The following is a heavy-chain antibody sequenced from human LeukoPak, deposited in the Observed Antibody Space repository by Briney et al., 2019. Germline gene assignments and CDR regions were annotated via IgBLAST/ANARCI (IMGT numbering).Heavy chain of an antibody. Sequence: GGSLRLSCAASGCTFSSYWMSWVRQAPGKGLEWVANIKQDGSEKYYVDSVKGRFTISRDNAKNSLYLQMNSLRAEDTAVYYCARDGGYYDSSLDYWGQGTLVTVSS. J-gene: IGHJ4*02. CDR3: ARDGGYYDSSLDY. CDR1: GCTFSSYW. V-gene: IGHV3-7*01. CDR2: IKQDGSEK. D-gene: IGHD3-22*01.